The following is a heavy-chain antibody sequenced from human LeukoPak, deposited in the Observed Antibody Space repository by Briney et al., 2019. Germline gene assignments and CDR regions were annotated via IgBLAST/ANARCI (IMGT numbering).Heavy chain of an antibody. D-gene: IGHD5-12*01. CDR2: INHSGST. Sequence: SETLSLTCAVYGGSFSGYYWSWIRQPPGKGLEWIGEINHSGSTNYNPSLKSRVTISVDTSKNQFSLKLSSVTAADTAVYSCARGGYNSRRDNWFDPWGQGTLVTVSS. V-gene: IGHV4-34*01. CDR3: ARGGYNSRRDNWFDP. J-gene: IGHJ5*02. CDR1: GGSFSGYY.